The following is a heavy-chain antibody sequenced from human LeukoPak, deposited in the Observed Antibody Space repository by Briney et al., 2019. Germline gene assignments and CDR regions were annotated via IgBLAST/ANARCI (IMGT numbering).Heavy chain of an antibody. Sequence: SETLSLTCTVSGGSISSADYYWSWIRQPPGKGLEWIGYIYYSGSTYYNPSLKSRVTISVDTSKNQFSLKLSSVTAADTAVYYCAKNRGAGSLYYYHMNVWGKGTTVTVSS. CDR3: AKNRGAGSLYYYHMNV. CDR1: GGSISSADYY. J-gene: IGHJ6*03. V-gene: IGHV4-30-4*08. CDR2: IYYSGST. D-gene: IGHD1-26*01.